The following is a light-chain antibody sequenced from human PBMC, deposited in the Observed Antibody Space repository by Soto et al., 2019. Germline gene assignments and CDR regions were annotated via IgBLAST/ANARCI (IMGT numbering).Light chain of an antibody. V-gene: IGKV4-1*01. CDR1: QIVLYSSNNKNY. J-gene: IGKJ1*01. CDR3: QQYDSIPRT. Sequence: DIVMTQSPDSLAVSLGERATINCKSSQIVLYSSNNKNYLAWYQQKPGQPPKLLIYWASTRESGVPDRFSGSGSGTDFTLTISSLQAEDVAVYYCQQYDSIPRTFGQGTKVDIK. CDR2: WAS.